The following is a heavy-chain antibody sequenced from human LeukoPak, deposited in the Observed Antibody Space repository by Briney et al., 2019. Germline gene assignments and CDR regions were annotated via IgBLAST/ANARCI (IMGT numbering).Heavy chain of an antibody. J-gene: IGHJ4*02. D-gene: IGHD1-26*01. CDR2: ISSSSYI. CDR1: GFTFSDYS. CDR3: ARTPSGSYLKTYFDY. Sequence: GGSLRLSCAASGFTFSDYSMNWVRQAPGKGLEWVSSISSSSYIYYADSVKGRFTISRDNAKNSLYLQMNSLRAEDTAVYYCARTPSGSYLKTYFDYWGQGTLVTVSS. V-gene: IGHV3-21*01.